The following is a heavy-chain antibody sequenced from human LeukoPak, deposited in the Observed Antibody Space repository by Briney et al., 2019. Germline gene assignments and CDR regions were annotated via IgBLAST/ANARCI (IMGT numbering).Heavy chain of an antibody. V-gene: IGHV3-23*01. CDR3: ARDIHDSSGYYYDY. D-gene: IGHD3-22*01. J-gene: IGHJ4*02. CDR2: VSASGDKT. Sequence: GGSLRLSCVASGFSFSVYTMSWVRQAPGKGLEWISAVSASGDKTYYADSVKGRFTVSRDNSKDTLYLHMNGLRAEDTALYYCARDIHDSSGYYYDYWGQGTLVTVSS. CDR1: GFSFSVYT.